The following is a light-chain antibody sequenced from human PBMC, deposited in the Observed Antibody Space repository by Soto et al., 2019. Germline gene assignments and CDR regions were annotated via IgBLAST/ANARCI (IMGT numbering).Light chain of an antibody. CDR2: DTS. Sequence: EVVLTQSPGTLSLSPGDSATLSCRASQRVISSLNWYQQRPGQSPRLLVYDTSSRATGTPARFSGSGSGTDFTLTISSLEPEDFAVYYCQQRSDWMITFGQGTRLEIK. V-gene: IGKV3-11*01. J-gene: IGKJ5*01. CDR1: QRVISS. CDR3: QQRSDWMIT.